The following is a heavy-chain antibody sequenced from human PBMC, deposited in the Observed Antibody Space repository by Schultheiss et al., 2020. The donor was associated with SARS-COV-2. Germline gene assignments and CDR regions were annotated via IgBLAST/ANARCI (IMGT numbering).Heavy chain of an antibody. Sequence: GGSLRLSCAASGFTVSSNYMSWVRQAPGKGLEWVSAISGSGGSTYYADSVKGRFTISRDNSKNTLYLQMNSLRAEDTAVYYCAKDLTIYDSSGYYYPGLGLVGYWGQGTLVTVSS. D-gene: IGHD3-22*01. V-gene: IGHV3-23*01. J-gene: IGHJ4*02. CDR2: ISGSGGST. CDR3: AKDLTIYDSSGYYYPGLGLVGY. CDR1: GFTVSSNY.